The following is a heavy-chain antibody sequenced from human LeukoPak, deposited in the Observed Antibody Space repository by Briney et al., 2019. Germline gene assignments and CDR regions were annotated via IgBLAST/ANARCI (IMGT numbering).Heavy chain of an antibody. Sequence: PSETLSLTCTVSGGSISSYYWSWIRQPPGKGLEWIGYIYYSGSTNYNPSLKSRVTISVDTSKNQFSLKLSSVTAADTAVYYCASVGDITGTTGGGIDYWGQGTLVTVSS. J-gene: IGHJ4*02. V-gene: IGHV4-59*01. CDR2: IYYSGST. CDR1: GGSISSYY. CDR3: ASVGDITGTTGGGIDY. D-gene: IGHD1-7*01.